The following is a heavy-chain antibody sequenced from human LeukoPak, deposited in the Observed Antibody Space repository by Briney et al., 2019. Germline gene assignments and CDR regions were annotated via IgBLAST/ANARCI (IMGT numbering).Heavy chain of an antibody. V-gene: IGHV4-61*02. D-gene: IGHD2-15*01. J-gene: IGHJ6*03. CDR1: GGSVSSGSDY. CDR2: IYTSGST. CDR3: ARALYCSGGSCLRGYYYYMDV. Sequence: PSQTLALTGTVSGGSVSSGSDYGSLIRQPAGKGLEGIGRIYTSGSTNYNPSLKSRVTISGDTSNNQFSLKLSSVTAADTAVYYCARALYCSGGSCLRGYYYYMDVWGKGTTVTVSS.